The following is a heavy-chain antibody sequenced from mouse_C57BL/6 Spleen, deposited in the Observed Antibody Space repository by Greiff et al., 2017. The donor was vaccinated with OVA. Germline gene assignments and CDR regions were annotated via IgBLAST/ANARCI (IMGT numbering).Heavy chain of an antibody. CDR1: GYSFTDYN. V-gene: IGHV1-39*01. CDR3: ARTGTGLYYYAMDY. D-gene: IGHD4-1*01. CDR2: INPNYGTT. J-gene: IGHJ4*01. Sequence: EVQLQQSGPELVKPGASVKISCKASGYSFTDYNMNWVKQSNGQSLEWIGVINPNYGTTSYNQKFKGKATLTVDQSSSTAYMQLNSLTSDDSAVYYCARTGTGLYYYAMDYWGQGTSVTVSS.